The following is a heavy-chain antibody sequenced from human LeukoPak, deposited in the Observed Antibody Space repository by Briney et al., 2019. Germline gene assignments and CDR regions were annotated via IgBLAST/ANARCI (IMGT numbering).Heavy chain of an antibody. V-gene: IGHV1-3*01. Sequence: ASVKVSCKASGYTFTSYAMHWVRQAPGQRLEWMGWINAGNGNTKYSRKFQGRVTITRDTSASTAYMELSSLRSEDTAVYYCARDPSVLTVTMDPYWYFDLWGRGTLVTVSS. CDR1: GYTFTSYA. D-gene: IGHD4-17*01. CDR3: ARDPSVLTVTMDPYWYFDL. CDR2: INAGNGNT. J-gene: IGHJ2*01.